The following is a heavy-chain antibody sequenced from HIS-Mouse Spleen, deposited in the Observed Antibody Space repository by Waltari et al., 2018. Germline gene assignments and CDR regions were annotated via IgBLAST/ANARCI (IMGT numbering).Heavy chain of an antibody. V-gene: IGHV4-39*07. CDR3: ARAPTGFLEWFDAFDI. J-gene: IGHJ3*02. Sequence: QLQLQESGPGLVKPSETLSLTCTVSVGSISSSSYYWGWIRQPPGKGLEWIGSIYYSGSTYYNPSLKSRVTISVDTSKNQFSLKLSSVTAADTAVYYCARAPTGFLEWFDAFDIWGQGTMVTVSS. D-gene: IGHD3-3*01. CDR2: IYYSGST. CDR1: VGSISSSSYY.